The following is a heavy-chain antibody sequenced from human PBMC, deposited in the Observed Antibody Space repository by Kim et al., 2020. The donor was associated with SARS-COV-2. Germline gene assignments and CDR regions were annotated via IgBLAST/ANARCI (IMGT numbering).Heavy chain of an antibody. V-gene: IGHV3-33*01. CDR3: AREDYGGNPDYFYGMDV. CDR2: IWYDGSGK. D-gene: IGHD2-15*01. CDR1: GFVFSSYG. J-gene: IGHJ6*02. Sequence: GGSLRLSCAASGFVFSSYGMHWVRQAPGKGLEWVAVIWYDGSGKYYSDSVKGRFTISRDNPKNTLFLQMNSMRAEDTAVYYCAREDYGGNPDYFYGMDVWGQGTTVTVSS.